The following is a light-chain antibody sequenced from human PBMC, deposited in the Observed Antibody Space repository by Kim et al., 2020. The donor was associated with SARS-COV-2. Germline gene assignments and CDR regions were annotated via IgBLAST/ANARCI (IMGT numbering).Light chain of an antibody. V-gene: IGLV3-19*01. Sequence: ALGKTGRITGQGDSLRSYYESWYQQRPGQAPVLVIYGKNNRPSGIPDRFSGSSSGNTASLTITGAQVEDEADYYCNSRDSSGNHWVFGGGTQLTVL. CDR3: NSRDSSGNHWV. CDR1: SLRSYY. J-gene: IGLJ3*02. CDR2: GKN.